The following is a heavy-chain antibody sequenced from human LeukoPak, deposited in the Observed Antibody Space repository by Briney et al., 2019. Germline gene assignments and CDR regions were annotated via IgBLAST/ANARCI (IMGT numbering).Heavy chain of an antibody. V-gene: IGHV3-23*01. J-gene: IGHJ4*02. CDR3: ASMRGYFEY. Sequence: GSLRLSCAASGFSFSNFGMAWVRQAPGKGLEWVSAITGTSDRTYYADSVKGRFTISRDNSKNTLYLQMNSLRAEDTAVYYCASMRGYFEYWVQGTLVSVSS. CDR1: GFSFSNFG. CDR2: ITGTSDRT.